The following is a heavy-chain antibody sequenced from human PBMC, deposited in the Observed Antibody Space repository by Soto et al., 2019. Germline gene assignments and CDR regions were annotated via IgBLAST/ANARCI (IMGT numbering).Heavy chain of an antibody. CDR3: ADIGGYDSAGGAY. CDR2: ISFNGKKT. J-gene: IGHJ4*02. D-gene: IGHD5-12*01. CDR1: GFTFSAYG. V-gene: IGHV3-33*05. Sequence: QVQLVESGGGVVQPGQSLRLACAASGFTFSAYGMHWVRQAPGKGLEWVTFISFNGKKTDYADSVKGRFTVSRDNFKNTLYLQMNSLRAEATAVYYCADIGGYDSAGGAYWGQGALVTVSS.